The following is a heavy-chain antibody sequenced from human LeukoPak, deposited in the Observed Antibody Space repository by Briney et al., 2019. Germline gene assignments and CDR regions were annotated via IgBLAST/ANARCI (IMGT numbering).Heavy chain of an antibody. CDR1: GGTFSSYT. CDR2: IIPILGTA. V-gene: IGHV1-69*08. Sequence: GASVKVSCKASGGTFSSYTISWVRQAPGQGLEWMGRIIPILGTANYAQKFQGRVTITADKSTSTAYMELSSLRSEDTAVYYCARGGYGYPFDYWGQGTLVTVPS. J-gene: IGHJ4*02. CDR3: ARGGYGYPFDY. D-gene: IGHD5-18*01.